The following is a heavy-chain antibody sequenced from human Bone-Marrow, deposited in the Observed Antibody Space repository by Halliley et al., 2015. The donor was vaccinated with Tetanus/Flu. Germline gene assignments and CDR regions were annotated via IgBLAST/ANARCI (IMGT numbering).Heavy chain of an antibody. CDR1: GGSISTTTYY. V-gene: IGHV4-39*01. D-gene: IGHD6-6*01. Sequence: TLSLTCTVSGGSISTTTYYWAWIRQPPGKGLEWIGGFYSGGSSYYNPSLESRVPISVDTSKHQLSLRGDSVTAADTAIFYCAGLVVPASYYGSWGQGTLVNVSS. CDR2: FYSGGSS. J-gene: IGHJ4*02. CDR3: AGLVVPASYYGS.